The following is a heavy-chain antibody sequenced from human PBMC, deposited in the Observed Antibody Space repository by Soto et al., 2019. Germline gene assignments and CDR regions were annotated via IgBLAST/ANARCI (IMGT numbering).Heavy chain of an antibody. J-gene: IGHJ4*02. V-gene: IGHV1-3*01. D-gene: IGHD4-17*01. CDR1: GYSLTNYA. CDR2: IASVSGST. CDR3: ARDGDEYFDY. Sequence: QVQLVQSGAEMKKPGASVNLSCKAFGYSLTNYAMHWVRQAPGHSLEWMGWIASVSGSTDYSQKFQGRVTITRDTSAGTVYMKLNNLRSEDTAVYYCARDGDEYFDYWGQGTLVTVSP.